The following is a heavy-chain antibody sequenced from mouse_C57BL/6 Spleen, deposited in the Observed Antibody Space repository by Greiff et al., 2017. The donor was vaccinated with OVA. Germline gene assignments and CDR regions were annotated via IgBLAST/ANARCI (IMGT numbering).Heavy chain of an antibody. Sequence: VQLQESGAELVKPGASVKISCKASGYAFSSYWMNWVKQRPGKGLEWIGQIYPGDGDTNYNGKFKGKATLTADKSSSTAYMQLSSLTSEDSAVYFCARRGSPWYFDVWGTGTTVTVSS. CDR2: IYPGDGDT. D-gene: IGHD1-1*01. CDR1: GYAFSSYW. V-gene: IGHV1-80*01. CDR3: ARRGSPWYFDV. J-gene: IGHJ1*03.